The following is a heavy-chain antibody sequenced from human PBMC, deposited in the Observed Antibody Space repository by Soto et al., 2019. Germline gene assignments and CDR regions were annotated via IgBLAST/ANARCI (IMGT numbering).Heavy chain of an antibody. J-gene: IGHJ3*02. CDR3: AKSRDWGGGDGLDI. D-gene: IGHD7-27*01. CDR1: GFTFTNYG. Sequence: QVQLVESGGGVVQPGRSLRLSCAASGFTFTNYGMHWVRQAPGKGLEWVADIWYDGSYKWYADSVKGRFTISRDNSKNTLYLQMDSRRAEDTAGYYCAKSRDWGGGDGLDIWGQGTVVTASS. CDR2: IWYDGSYK. V-gene: IGHV3-33*06.